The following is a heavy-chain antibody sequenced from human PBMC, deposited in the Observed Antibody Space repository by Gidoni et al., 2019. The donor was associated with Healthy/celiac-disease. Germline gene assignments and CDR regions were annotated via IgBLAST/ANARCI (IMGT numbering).Heavy chain of an antibody. J-gene: IGHJ6*02. V-gene: IGHV1-69*06. D-gene: IGHD2-2*01. CDR2: IIPIFGTA. CDR3: ASLGYCSSTSCSPYYYYYGMDV. Sequence: QVQLVQSGAEVKKPGSSVKVSCKASGGTFSSYAISWVRQAPGQGLEWMGGIIPIFGTANYAQKFQGRVTITADKSTSTAYMELSSLRSEDTAVYYCASLGYCSSTSCSPYYYYYGMDVWGQGTTVTVSS. CDR1: GGTFSSYA.